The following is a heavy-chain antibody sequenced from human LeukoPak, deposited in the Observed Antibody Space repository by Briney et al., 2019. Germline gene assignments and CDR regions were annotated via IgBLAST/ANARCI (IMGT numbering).Heavy chain of an antibody. D-gene: IGHD2-15*01. CDR1: GGTFSSYA. V-gene: IGHV1-2*02. CDR3: ARGGRPHGRKTYCSGSSCYSDY. J-gene: IGHJ4*02. Sequence: ASVKVFCKASGGTFSSYAISWVRQAPGQGLEWMGWINPNSGGTNYAQKFQGRVTMTRDTSISTAYMELSRLRSDDTAVYYCARGGRPHGRKTYCSGSSCYSDYWGQGTLVTVSS. CDR2: INPNSGGT.